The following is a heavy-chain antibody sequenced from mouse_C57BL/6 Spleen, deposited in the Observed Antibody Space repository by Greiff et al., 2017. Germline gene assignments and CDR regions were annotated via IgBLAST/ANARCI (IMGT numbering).Heavy chain of an antibody. CDR2: IDPSDIYT. D-gene: IGHD1-1*01. CDR3: ARGCITTVVGYFDY. CDR1: GYTFTSYW. Sequence: QVQLQQPGAELVMPGASVKLSCKASGYTFTSYWMHWVKQRPGQGLEWIGEIDPSDIYTNYNQKFKGKSTLTVDKSSSTAYMQRSSLTSEDSAVYYCARGCITTVVGYFDYWGQGTTLTVSS. J-gene: IGHJ2*01. V-gene: IGHV1-69*01.